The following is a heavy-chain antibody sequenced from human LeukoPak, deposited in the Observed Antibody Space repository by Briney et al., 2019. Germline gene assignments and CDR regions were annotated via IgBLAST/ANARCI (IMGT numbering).Heavy chain of an antibody. V-gene: IGHV4-38-2*02. Sequence: SETLSLTCTVSGYSISSGYYWGWIRQPPGKGLEWIGSIYHSGSTYYNPSLKSRVTISVDTSKNQFSLKLSSVAAADTAVYYCARLYCSSTSCYGRSSYYYYYMDVWGKGTTVTVSS. CDR3: ARLYCSSTSCYGRSSYYYYYMDV. CDR2: IYHSGST. J-gene: IGHJ6*03. D-gene: IGHD2-2*01. CDR1: GYSISSGYY.